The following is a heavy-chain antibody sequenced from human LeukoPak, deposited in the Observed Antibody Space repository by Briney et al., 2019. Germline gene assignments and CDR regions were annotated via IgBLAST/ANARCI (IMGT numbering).Heavy chain of an antibody. J-gene: IGHJ4*02. CDR3: AKQLVTAKYPSGN. Sequence: PGGSLRLSCAASGFTFSSYGMSWVRQAPGKGLEWVSAVSGSGGSTYYADSVKGRFTISRDNSKNTLYLQMNSLRAEDTAVYYCAKQLVTAKYPSGNWGQGTLVTVSS. V-gene: IGHV3-23*01. CDR1: GFTFSSYG. D-gene: IGHD2-21*02. CDR2: VSGSGGST.